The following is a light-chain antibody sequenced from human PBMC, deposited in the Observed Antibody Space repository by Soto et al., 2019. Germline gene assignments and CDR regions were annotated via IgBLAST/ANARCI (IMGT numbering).Light chain of an antibody. CDR2: SAS. J-gene: IGKJ1*01. CDR3: QQLNRFPRT. Sequence: DIQLTQSPSFLSASVGDRVTITCRASQDISSYLAWYQQRPGKVPRFLTHSASTLQSGVPSRFSATGSGTTFTLTFSSLQPEDIATYYCQQLNRFPRTFGQGTKVEV. V-gene: IGKV1-9*01. CDR1: QDISSY.